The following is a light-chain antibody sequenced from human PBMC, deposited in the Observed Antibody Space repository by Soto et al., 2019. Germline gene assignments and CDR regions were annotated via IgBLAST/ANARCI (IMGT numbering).Light chain of an antibody. CDR1: QSVSNSY. CDR2: GAS. Sequence: EIVLTQSPGTLSLSPGERATLSCRASQSVSNSYLAWYQQKPGQAPWLLIYGASSRATGIPDRFSGSGSGTDFTLTISRLEPEDFAVYYCQQYGSSPYTFGQGTKLEIK. V-gene: IGKV3-20*01. CDR3: QQYGSSPYT. J-gene: IGKJ2*01.